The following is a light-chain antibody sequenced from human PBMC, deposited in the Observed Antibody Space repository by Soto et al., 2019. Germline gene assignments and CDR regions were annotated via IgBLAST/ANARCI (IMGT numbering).Light chain of an antibody. CDR1: SSDVASYNL. CDR2: EGS. Sequence: SALTQPASVSGSPGQSITISCTGTSSDVASYNLVSWYQQLPGKAPKLMIYEGSKRPSGVSNRFSGSKSGNTASLTISGLQAEDEADYYCSSYAGSSTFYVFGTGTKGTVL. J-gene: IGLJ1*01. CDR3: SSYAGSSTFYV. V-gene: IGLV2-23*01.